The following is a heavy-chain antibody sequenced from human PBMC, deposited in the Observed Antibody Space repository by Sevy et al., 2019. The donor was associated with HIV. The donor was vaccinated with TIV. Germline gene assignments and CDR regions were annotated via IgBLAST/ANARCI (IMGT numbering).Heavy chain of an antibody. Sequence: GGSLRLSCTASGFTFSSAWMSWVRQAPGKGLEWVGRIKSEFDGGAIDYAATVKGRFTISREDSKNTVYLQMNSLKTEDKAVYYCITDRAYRGYDEEVINYYFYGMDVWGQGTTVTVSS. V-gene: IGHV3-15*01. CDR3: ITDRAYRGYDEEVINYYFYGMDV. CDR1: GFTFSSAW. D-gene: IGHD5-12*01. J-gene: IGHJ6*02. CDR2: IKSEFDGGAI.